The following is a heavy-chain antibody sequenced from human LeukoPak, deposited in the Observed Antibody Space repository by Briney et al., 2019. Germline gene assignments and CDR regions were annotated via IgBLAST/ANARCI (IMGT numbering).Heavy chain of an antibody. CDR3: AKDDGGSYYIYYYYMDV. D-gene: IGHD1-26*01. V-gene: IGHV3-23*01. CDR1: GLTFSNYG. Sequence: GGTLRLSCAASGLTFSNYGMSWVRQAPGKGLEWVSAISGSGGNTYYAHSVKGWFTISRDNPKNTLYLQMNSLRAEDTAVYYCAKDDGGSYYIYYYYMDVWGKGTTVTISS. J-gene: IGHJ6*03. CDR2: ISGSGGNT.